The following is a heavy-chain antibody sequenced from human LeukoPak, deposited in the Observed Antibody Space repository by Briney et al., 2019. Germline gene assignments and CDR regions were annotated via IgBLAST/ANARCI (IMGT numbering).Heavy chain of an antibody. CDR2: IKGDGSEK. J-gene: IGHJ4*02. CDR1: GFTFRTHW. CDR3: TRDIGFNNYDY. Sequence: GGSLRLSCIVSGFTFRTHWMTWIRQAPGKGLEWLANIKGDGSEKIYVDSVKGRFTISRDNAENTLYLQIDSLRADDTAVYYCTRDIGFNNYDYWGQGILVTVSS. V-gene: IGHV3-7*01. D-gene: IGHD5-24*01.